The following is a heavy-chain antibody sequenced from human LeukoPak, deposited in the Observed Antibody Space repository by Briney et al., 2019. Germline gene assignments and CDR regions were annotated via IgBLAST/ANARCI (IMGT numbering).Heavy chain of an antibody. D-gene: IGHD3-22*01. J-gene: IGHJ4*02. CDR2: IDTNTGNP. CDR3: ARGYDSSGFFSD. CDR1: GYTFSRNA. V-gene: IGHV7-4-1*02. Sequence: GASVKVSCKASGYTFSRNAVKWGRQAPGLGLELMGWIDTNTGNPTYAQGLTGRFVFSLDTSVSTAYLQINSLKAEDTGEYFCARGYDSSGFFSDWGQGTLVTVSS.